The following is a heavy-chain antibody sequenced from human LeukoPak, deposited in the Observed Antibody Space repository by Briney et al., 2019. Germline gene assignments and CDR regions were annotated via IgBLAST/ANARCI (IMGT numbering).Heavy chain of an antibody. Sequence: ASVKVSCKASGYTFTSYGISRVRQAPGQGLEWMGWISAYNGNTNYAQKLQGRVTMTTDTHTSTAYMELRSLRSDDTAVYYCARELHGDYATDYWGQGTLVTVSS. CDR2: ISAYNGNT. V-gene: IGHV1-18*01. J-gene: IGHJ4*02. D-gene: IGHD4-17*01. CDR3: ARELHGDYATDY. CDR1: GYTFTSYG.